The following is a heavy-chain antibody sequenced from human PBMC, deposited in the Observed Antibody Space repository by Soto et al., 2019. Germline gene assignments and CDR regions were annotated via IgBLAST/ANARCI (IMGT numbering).Heavy chain of an antibody. V-gene: IGHV3-9*01. CDR3: AKDFSDIWDYRRDFDY. CDR1: GFTFDDYA. D-gene: IGHD1-7*01. CDR2: ISWNSGSI. J-gene: IGHJ4*02. Sequence: EVQLVESGGGLVQPGRSLRLSCGASGFTFDDYAMHWVRQAPGKGLEWVSGISWNSGSIAYADSVKGRFTISRDNAKNSLCLQMNSLTPEDTALYYCAKDFSDIWDYRRDFDYWGQGTLVTVSS.